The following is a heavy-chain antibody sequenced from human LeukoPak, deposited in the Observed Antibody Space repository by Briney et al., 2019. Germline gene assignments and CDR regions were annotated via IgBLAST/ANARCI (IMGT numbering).Heavy chain of an antibody. V-gene: IGHV3-23*01. CDR3: AKDSNGDPRFNWFDP. D-gene: IGHD4-17*01. CDR1: GFTFSSYA. CDR2: ISGSGGST. Sequence: GGSLRLSCAASGFTFSSYAMSWVRQAPGKGLESVSAISGSGGSTYYADSVKGRFTISRDNSKNTLYLQMNSLRAEDTAVYYCAKDSNGDPRFNWFDPWGQGTLVTVSS. J-gene: IGHJ5*02.